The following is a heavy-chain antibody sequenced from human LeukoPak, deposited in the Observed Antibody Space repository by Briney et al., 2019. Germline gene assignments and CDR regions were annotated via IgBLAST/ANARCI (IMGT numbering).Heavy chain of an antibody. Sequence: PGGSLRLSCAASGFTFSRYEMNWVRQAPGKGLEWVSYISSSGSTIYYADSVKGRFTISRDNAKNSLYLQMNSLRAEDTAVYYCARVLSYYGMDVWGQGTTVTVSS. V-gene: IGHV3-48*03. CDR2: ISSSGSTI. J-gene: IGHJ6*02. CDR3: ARVLSYYGMDV. CDR1: GFTFSRYE.